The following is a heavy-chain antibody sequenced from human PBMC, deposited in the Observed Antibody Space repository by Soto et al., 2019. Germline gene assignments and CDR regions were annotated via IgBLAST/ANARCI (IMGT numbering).Heavy chain of an antibody. D-gene: IGHD3-3*01. V-gene: IGHV3-33*01. J-gene: IGHJ3*02. CDR1: GFTFSSYG. Sequence: ESGGGVVQPGRSLRLSCAASGFTFSSYGMHWVRQAPGKGLEWVAVIWYDGSNKYYADSVKGRFTISRDNSKNTLYLQMNSLRAEDTAVYYCASLSEGVAFDIWGQGTMVTVSS. CDR3: ASLSEGVAFDI. CDR2: IWYDGSNK.